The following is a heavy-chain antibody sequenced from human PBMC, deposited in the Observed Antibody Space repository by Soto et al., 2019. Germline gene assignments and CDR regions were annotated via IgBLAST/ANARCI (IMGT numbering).Heavy chain of an antibody. Sequence: GGSLRLSCAASGFTFSDYYMSWIRQAPGKGLEWVSYISSSVSTIYYADSVKGRFTISRDNAKNSLYLQVNSLSAEDTAVFYCARGGPTHSYGSSDYWGKGNMVTVSA. CDR2: ISSSVSTI. D-gene: IGHD5-18*01. CDR1: GFTFSDYY. V-gene: IGHV3-11*01. CDR3: ARGGPTHSYGSSDY. J-gene: IGHJ4*02.